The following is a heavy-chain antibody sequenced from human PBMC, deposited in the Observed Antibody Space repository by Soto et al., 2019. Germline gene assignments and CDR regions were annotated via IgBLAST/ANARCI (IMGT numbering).Heavy chain of an antibody. D-gene: IGHD2-15*01. CDR3: VRELGGLES. CDR1: GITFSNYY. Sequence: QVRLVESGGGLVKAGGSLRLSCAVSGITFSNYYMSWIRQAPGKGLEWVSYIESSGTYTNYADSVRGRFTISRDNAKNSLFLQMNSLRTDDTALYYCVRELGGLESWGQGTLVTVSS. J-gene: IGHJ5*01. V-gene: IGHV3-11*05. CDR2: IESSGTYT.